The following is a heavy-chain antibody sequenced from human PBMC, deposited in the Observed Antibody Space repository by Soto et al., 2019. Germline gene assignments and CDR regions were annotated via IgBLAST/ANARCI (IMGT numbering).Heavy chain of an antibody. CDR1: GYTFTSYG. CDR3: ARVRQVLYGSGDRYGMDV. Sequence: QVQLVQSGAEVKKPGASVKVSCKASGYTFTSYGISWVRQAPGQGLEWMGWISAYNGNTNYAQKLQGRVTMTTDTCTSTAYMELRSLRSDDTAVYYCARVRQVLYGSGDRYGMDVWGQGTTVTVSS. J-gene: IGHJ6*02. V-gene: IGHV1-18*01. CDR2: ISAYNGNT. D-gene: IGHD3-10*01.